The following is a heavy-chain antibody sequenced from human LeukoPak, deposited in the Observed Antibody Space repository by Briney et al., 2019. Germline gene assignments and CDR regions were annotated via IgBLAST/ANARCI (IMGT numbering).Heavy chain of an antibody. Sequence: SETLSLTFTVSVDSISSGNYFWAWIRQSAGKGLEWIGRIHSDGLANYNPSLSSRVTISVDTSNNQFSLKVKSVTAADTATYYCARDRQLGWFGPWGQGILVTVSS. CDR1: VDSISSGNYF. V-gene: IGHV4-61*02. D-gene: IGHD3-16*01. CDR2: IHSDGLA. J-gene: IGHJ5*02. CDR3: ARDRQLGWFGP.